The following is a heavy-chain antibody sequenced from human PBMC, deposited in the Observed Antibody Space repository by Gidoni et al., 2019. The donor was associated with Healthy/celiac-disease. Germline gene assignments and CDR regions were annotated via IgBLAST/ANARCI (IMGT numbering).Heavy chain of an antibody. J-gene: IGHJ5*02. Sequence: QVQLVESGGGVVQPGRSLRLSCAASGFTFSSYGMHWVRQAPGKGLEWVAVIWYDGSNKYYADSVKGRFTISRDNSKNTLYLQMNSLRAEDTAVYYCARGLYYDSSGYASAWGQGTLVTVSS. CDR2: IWYDGSNK. CDR1: GFTFSSYG. V-gene: IGHV3-33*01. D-gene: IGHD3-22*01. CDR3: ARGLYYDSSGYASA.